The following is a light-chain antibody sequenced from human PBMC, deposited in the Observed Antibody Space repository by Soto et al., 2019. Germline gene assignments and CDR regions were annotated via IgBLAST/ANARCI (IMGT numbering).Light chain of an antibody. CDR2: DAS. V-gene: IGKV1-33*01. CDR1: QDISNY. CDR3: QQYDSLPFT. Sequence: DIQMTQSPSSLSASVGDRVTITCQASQDISNYLNWYQHKLGKAPKLLIYDASNLETGVPSRFSGSGSGTDFTFTISSLQPEDIATYYCQQYDSLPFTFGGGTKVEIK. J-gene: IGKJ4*01.